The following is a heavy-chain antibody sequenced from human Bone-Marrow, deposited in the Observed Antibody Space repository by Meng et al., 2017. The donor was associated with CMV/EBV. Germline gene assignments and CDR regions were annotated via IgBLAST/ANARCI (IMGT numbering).Heavy chain of an antibody. D-gene: IGHD4-23*01. CDR3: ARDKTPYYGGNSGVDY. CDR1: GYTFTSYG. J-gene: IGHJ4*02. CDR2: ISAYNGNT. V-gene: IGHV1-18*01. Sequence: ASVKVSCKASGYTFTSYGISWVRQAPGQGLEWMGWISAYNGNTNYAQKLQGRVTMTTDTSTSTAYMELRSLRSDDTAVYYCARDKTPYYGGNSGVDYWGQGTRVTVSS.